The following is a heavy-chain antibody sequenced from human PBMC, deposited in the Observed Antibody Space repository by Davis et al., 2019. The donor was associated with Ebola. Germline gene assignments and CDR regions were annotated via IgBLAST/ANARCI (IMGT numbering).Heavy chain of an antibody. CDR1: GFSLSNARMG. J-gene: IGHJ6*02. CDR3: ARTRSLVDTAMGYYYGMDV. Sequence: SGPTLVKPTETLTLTCTVSGFSLSNARMGVSWIRQPPGKALEWLAHIFSNDEKSYSTSLKSRLTISKDTSKSQVVLTMTNMDPVDTATYYCARTRSLVDTAMGYYYGMDVWGQGTTVTVSS. D-gene: IGHD5-18*01. V-gene: IGHV2-26*01. CDR2: IFSNDEK.